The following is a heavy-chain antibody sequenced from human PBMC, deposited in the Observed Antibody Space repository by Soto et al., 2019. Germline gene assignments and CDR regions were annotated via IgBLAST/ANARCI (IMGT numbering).Heavy chain of an antibody. CDR2: IYSGGST. V-gene: IGHV3-66*04. Sequence: PGGSLRLSCAASGFTVSSNYMSWVRQAPGKGLEWVSVIYSGGSTYYADSVKGRFTISRDNSDNTLHLQMNSLRDDDTAIYYCAKRRLNTITSLSDWWGQGVQVTVSS. D-gene: IGHD3-16*02. J-gene: IGHJ1*01. CDR3: AKRRLNTITSLSDW. CDR1: GFTVSSNY.